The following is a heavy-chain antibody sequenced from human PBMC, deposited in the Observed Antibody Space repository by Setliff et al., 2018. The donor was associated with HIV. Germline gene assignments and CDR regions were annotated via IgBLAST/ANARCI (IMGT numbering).Heavy chain of an antibody. Sequence: ASVKVSCKTSGYTFTDYFIHWVRQAPGQGLEWMGWINPKSGATNFAQKFQDRVTMTRDTSINTAYMELSRLRSDDTAVYYCAREYDVLTGYYISAFDIWGQGTMVTVSS. CDR2: INPKSGAT. CDR1: GYTFTDYF. D-gene: IGHD3-9*01. J-gene: IGHJ3*02. V-gene: IGHV1-2*02. CDR3: AREYDVLTGYYISAFDI.